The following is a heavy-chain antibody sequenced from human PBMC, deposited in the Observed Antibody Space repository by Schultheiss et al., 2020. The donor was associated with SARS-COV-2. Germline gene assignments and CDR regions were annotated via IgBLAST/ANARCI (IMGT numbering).Heavy chain of an antibody. V-gene: IGHV4-61*08. D-gene: IGHD3/OR15-3a*01. CDR2: IYYSGTT. J-gene: IGHJ5*02. Sequence: SETLSLTCTVSGGSISSGDNYWRWIRQHPGKGLEWIGHIYYSGTTTYNPSLKSRVTISLDTSKNQFSLKLSSVTAADTAVYYCASGLHFDPWGQGTLVTVSS. CDR3: ASGLHFDP. CDR1: GGSISSGDNY.